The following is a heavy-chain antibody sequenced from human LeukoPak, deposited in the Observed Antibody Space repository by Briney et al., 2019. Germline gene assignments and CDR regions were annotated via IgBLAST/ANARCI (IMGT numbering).Heavy chain of an antibody. V-gene: IGHV5-10-1*01. CDR2: LDPSDSYT. Sequence: GESLKISCKGSGSSFTSYWISWVRQMPGRGLEWVGRLDPSDSYTNYSPSFEGHVTIPADKSVSTAYLQWSSLKASDTAMYHCARHYLWLSHYWYFDLWGRGTLVTVSS. D-gene: IGHD3-9*01. J-gene: IGHJ2*01. CDR1: GSSFTSYW. CDR3: ARHYLWLSHYWYFDL.